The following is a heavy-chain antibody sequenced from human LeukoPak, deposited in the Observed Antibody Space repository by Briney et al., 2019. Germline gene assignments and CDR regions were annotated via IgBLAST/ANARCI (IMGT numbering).Heavy chain of an antibody. V-gene: IGHV3-30*18. CDR3: AKDQRRQQLVPFDY. Sequence: PGGSLRLSCAASGFTFSSYGMHWVRQAPGKGLEWVAVKSYDGSNKYYADSVKGRFTISRDNSKNTLYLQMNSLRAEDTAVYYCAKDQRRQQLVPFDYWGQGTLVTVSS. CDR1: GFTFSSYG. J-gene: IGHJ4*02. D-gene: IGHD6-13*01. CDR2: KSYDGSNK.